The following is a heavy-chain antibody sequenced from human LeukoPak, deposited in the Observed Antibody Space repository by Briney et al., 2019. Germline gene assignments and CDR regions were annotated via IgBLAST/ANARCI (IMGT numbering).Heavy chain of an antibody. CDR2: IRSKAYGGTT. CDR3: TLYDSSGYSDY. V-gene: IGHV3-49*03. Sequence: GGSLRLSCTASGFTFGDYAMSWFRQAPGKGLEWVGFIRSKAYGGTTEYAASVKGRFTISRDDSKSIAHLQMNSLKTEDTAVYYCTLYDSSGYSDYWGQGTLVTVSS. CDR1: GFTFGDYA. J-gene: IGHJ4*02. D-gene: IGHD3-22*01.